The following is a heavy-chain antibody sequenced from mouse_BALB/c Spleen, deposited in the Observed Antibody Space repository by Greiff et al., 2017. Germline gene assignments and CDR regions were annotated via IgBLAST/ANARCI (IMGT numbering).Heavy chain of an antibody. D-gene: IGHD2-4*01. CDR3: AREITTYFDV. V-gene: IGHV8-8*01. CDR2: IWWDDDK. CDR1: GFSLSTSGMG. Sequence: QVTLKESGPGILQPSQTLSLTCSFSGFSLSTSGMGVGWIRQPSGKGLEWLAHIWWDDDKYYNTALKSGLTISKDTSKNQVFLKIASVDTADTATYYCAREITTYFDVWCAGTTVTVSS. J-gene: IGHJ1*01.